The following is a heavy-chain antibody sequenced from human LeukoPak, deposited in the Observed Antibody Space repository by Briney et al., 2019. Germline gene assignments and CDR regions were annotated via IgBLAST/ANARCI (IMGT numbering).Heavy chain of an antibody. D-gene: IGHD6-13*01. CDR3: ARDLIKTSLNLGIAAAGTTNWFDP. J-gene: IGHJ5*02. Sequence: GASVKVSCKASGYTFTNYVIHWVRQAPGQRPEWMGWITAGNGDTRYSQEFQGRVSITTDTPASTAYMELSRLKSEDTAVYYCARDLIKTSLNLGIAAAGTTNWFDPWGQGTLVTVSS. V-gene: IGHV1-3*03. CDR2: ITAGNGDT. CDR1: GYTFTNYV.